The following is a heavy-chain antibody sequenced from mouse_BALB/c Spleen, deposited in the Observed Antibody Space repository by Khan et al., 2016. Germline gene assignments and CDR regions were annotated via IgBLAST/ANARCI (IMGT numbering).Heavy chain of an antibody. Sequence: EVQLQESGAELVKPGASVKMSCKASGYTFTSYGMHWVKQKPGQGLEWIGYINPYSDGTKYNQKFKGKATLTSDKSSSTAYMELSSLTSEDSAVYYWASGDCNYRTYWYFDVWGAGTTVTVSS. V-gene: IGHV1S136*01. CDR3: ASGDCNYRTYWYFDV. CDR2: INPYSDGT. D-gene: IGHD2-1*01. CDR1: GYTFTSYG. J-gene: IGHJ1*01.